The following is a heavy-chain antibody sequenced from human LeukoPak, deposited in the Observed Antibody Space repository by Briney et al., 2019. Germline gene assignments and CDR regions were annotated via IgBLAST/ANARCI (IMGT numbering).Heavy chain of an antibody. CDR1: GFTFSSYG. CDR2: IRFDGSNK. J-gene: IGHJ1*01. D-gene: IGHD3-3*01. CDR3: AKGSTAFLEWLLSEYFQH. Sequence: GGSLRLSCAASGFTFSSYGMHWVRQAPGKGLEWVAFIRFDGSNKYYADSVKDRFTISRDNSKNTLYLQMNSLRAEDTAVYYCAKGSTAFLEWLLSEYFQHWGQGTLVTVSS. V-gene: IGHV3-30*02.